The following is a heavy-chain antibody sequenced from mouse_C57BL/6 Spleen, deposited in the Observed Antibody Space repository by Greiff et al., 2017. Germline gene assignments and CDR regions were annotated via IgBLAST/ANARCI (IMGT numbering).Heavy chain of an antibody. J-gene: IGHJ4*01. V-gene: IGHV1-39*01. D-gene: IGHD1-1*01. CDR1: GYSFTDYN. Sequence: VQLQQSGPELVKPGASVQISCKASGYSFTDYNMTWVKQSNGKSLAWIGVINPNYGTTSYHQKFKGKATLTVDQSSSTAYMQLNRLTSEDSAVYYCARELTTTVVATNYYARDYGGQGTSVTVSS. CDR3: ARELTTTVVATNYYARDY. CDR2: INPNYGTT.